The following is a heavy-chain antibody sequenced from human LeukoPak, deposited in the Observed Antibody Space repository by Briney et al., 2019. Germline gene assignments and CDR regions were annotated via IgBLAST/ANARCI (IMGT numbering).Heavy chain of an antibody. J-gene: IGHJ6*02. CDR2: INHSGST. D-gene: IGHD3-3*01. CDR1: GGSFSGYY. V-gene: IGHV4-34*01. CDR3: ARPGAGYDFWSGYYPPNYGMDV. Sequence: SETLSLTCAVYGGSFSGYYWSWIRQPPGKGLEWIGEINHSGSTNYNPSLKSRVTISVGTSKNQFSLKLSSVTAADTAVYYCARPGAGYDFWSGYYPPNYGMDVWGQGTTVTVSS.